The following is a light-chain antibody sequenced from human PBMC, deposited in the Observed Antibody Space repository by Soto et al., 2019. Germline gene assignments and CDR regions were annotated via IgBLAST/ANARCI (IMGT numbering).Light chain of an antibody. CDR3: QQYSSYST. CDR2: DAS. CDR1: QSISSW. V-gene: IGKV1-5*01. Sequence: DIQMTQSPSTLSASVGDRVTITCRASQSISSWLSWYQQKPGKAPKLLIYDASSLESGVPSRFSGSGSGTDFTLTISSLLPEDFATYYCQQYSSYSTFGQGTKV. J-gene: IGKJ1*01.